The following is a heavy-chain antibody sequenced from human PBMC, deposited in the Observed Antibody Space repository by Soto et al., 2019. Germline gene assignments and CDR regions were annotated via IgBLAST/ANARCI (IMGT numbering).Heavy chain of an antibody. CDR3: VREVRLNSGWPPPL. CDR1: GFTFSNYP. V-gene: IGHV3-23*01. D-gene: IGHD5-12*01. CDR2: ISGSGDIT. J-gene: IGHJ1*01. Sequence: EVQLLESGGGLVQPGGSLRLSSAASGFTFSNYPMSWVRQAPGKGLEWVSGISGSGDITDYADSVKGRFTISRDNSKNTLYLQINGLRAEDTAVYFCVREVRLNSGWPPPLWGQGTLVTVSS.